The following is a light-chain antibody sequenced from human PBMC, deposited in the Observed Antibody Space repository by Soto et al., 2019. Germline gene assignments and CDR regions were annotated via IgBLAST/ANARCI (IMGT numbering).Light chain of an antibody. CDR3: GADHGSGSNFVRGV. CDR1: SGYSNYK. J-gene: IGLJ2*01. V-gene: IGLV9-49*01. CDR2: VGTGGIVG. Sequence: QLVLTQPPSASASLGASVTLTRTLSSGYSNYKVDWYQQRPGKGPRFVMRVGTGGIVGSKGDGIPDRFSVLGSGLNRYLTIKNIQEEDESDYHCGADHGSGSNFVRGVFGGGTKLTVL.